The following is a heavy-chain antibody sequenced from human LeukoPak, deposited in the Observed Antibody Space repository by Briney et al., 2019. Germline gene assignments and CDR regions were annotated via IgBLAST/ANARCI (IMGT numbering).Heavy chain of an antibody. V-gene: IGHV1-69*13. J-gene: IGHJ6*02. Sequence: SVKVSCKASGGTFSSYAISWVRQGPGQGLEWMGGIIPIFGTANYAQKFQGRVTITADESTSTAYMELSSLRSEDTAVYYCARDRPRCSGGSCYPYYYYGMDVWGQGTTVTVSS. D-gene: IGHD2-15*01. CDR1: GGTFSSYA. CDR3: ARDRPRCSGGSCYPYYYYGMDV. CDR2: IIPIFGTA.